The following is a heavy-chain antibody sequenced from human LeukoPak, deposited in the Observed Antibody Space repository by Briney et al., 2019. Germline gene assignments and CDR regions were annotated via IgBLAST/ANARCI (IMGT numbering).Heavy chain of an antibody. CDR1: GYTFTSYA. V-gene: IGHV1-3*01. Sequence: ASVKVSCKASGYTFTSYAMHWVRQAPGQRLEWMGWINAGNGNTKYSQKFQGRVTITRDTSASTAYMELSSLRSEDTAVYYCARDKVDYDFWSGYYDYWGQGTLVTVS. CDR2: INAGNGNT. J-gene: IGHJ4*02. CDR3: ARDKVDYDFWSGYYDY. D-gene: IGHD3-3*01.